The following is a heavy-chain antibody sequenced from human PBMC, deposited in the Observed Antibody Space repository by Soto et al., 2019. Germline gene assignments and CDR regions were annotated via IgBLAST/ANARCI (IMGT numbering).Heavy chain of an antibody. D-gene: IGHD2-15*01. Sequence: ASVKVSCKASGYTFTSYAISWVRQAPGQGLEWMGWISTYNGNTNYAQKLQDRVTMTTDTSTITVYMEMRSLRSEDTAVYYCARDSYCSGGSCYYDAFDIWGQGTMVTVSS. CDR2: ISTYNGNT. V-gene: IGHV1-18*04. J-gene: IGHJ3*02. CDR3: ARDSYCSGGSCYYDAFDI. CDR1: GYTFTSYA.